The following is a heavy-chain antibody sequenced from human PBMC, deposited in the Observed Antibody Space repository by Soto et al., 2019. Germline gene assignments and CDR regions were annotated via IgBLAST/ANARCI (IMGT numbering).Heavy chain of an antibody. CDR2: ILAGRPLT. D-gene: IGHD3-16*01. V-gene: IGHV3-30*02. CDR3: VEDRDRGVRGRAYDF. J-gene: IGHJ4*02. Sequence: GLLRLCCAASGFTFSSHGMHWVRQAPGKGLEWVELILAGRPLTLEGASWKGRFATSRGNCRNTLNMQISSRRVQDKALYYCVEDRDRGVRGRAYDFWGQ. CDR1: GFTFSSHG.